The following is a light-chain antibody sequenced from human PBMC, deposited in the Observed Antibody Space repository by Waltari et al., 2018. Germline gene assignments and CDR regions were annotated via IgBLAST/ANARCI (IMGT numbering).Light chain of an antibody. CDR2: DAS. CDR1: QRVSSY. CDR3: QQRSTWPRLT. V-gene: IGKV3-11*01. Sequence: EIVLTQSPATLSLSPGERATLSCRASQRVSSYLTWYQQKPGQPPRLLIYDASNRATGIPARFSGSGSGTDFTLTISSLEPEDFAIYYCQQRSTWPRLTFGGGTKVEIK. J-gene: IGKJ4*01.